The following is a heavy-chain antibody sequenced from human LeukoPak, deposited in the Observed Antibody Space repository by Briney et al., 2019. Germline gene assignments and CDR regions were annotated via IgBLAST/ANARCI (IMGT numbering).Heavy chain of an antibody. CDR1: GGSISSYY. CDR2: IYYSGST. J-gene: IGHJ6*02. CDR3: AGRIAYGSGSYYGNYYYYGMDV. D-gene: IGHD3-10*01. Sequence: SETLSLTCTVSGGSISSYYWSWIRQPPGQGLEWIGYIYYSGSTNYNPSLKSRVTISVDTSKNQFSLKLSSVTAADTAVYYCAGRIAYGSGSYYGNYYYYGMDVWGQGTTVTVSS. V-gene: IGHV4-59*01.